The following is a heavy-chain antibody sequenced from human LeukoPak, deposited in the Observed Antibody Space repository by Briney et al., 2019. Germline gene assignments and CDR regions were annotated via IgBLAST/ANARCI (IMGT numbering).Heavy chain of an antibody. CDR1: GFTFSSYE. D-gene: IGHD2-8*01. CDR2: ISSSGSTI. J-gene: IGHJ3*02. Sequence: TGVSLRLSCAASGFTFSSYEMNWVRQAPGKGLEWVSLISSSGSTIYYADSVKGRFTLSRDNAKKSLYLQMNSLRAEDTAVYYCARVGTSGPADGFDIWGQGTMVTVSS. V-gene: IGHV3-48*03. CDR3: ARVGTSGPADGFDI.